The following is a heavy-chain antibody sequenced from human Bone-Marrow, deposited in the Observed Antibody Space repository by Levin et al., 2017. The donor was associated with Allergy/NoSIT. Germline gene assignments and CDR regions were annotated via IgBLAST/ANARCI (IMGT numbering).Heavy chain of an antibody. CDR1: GYTFSRHP. CDR3: ASGNCGGVCDLDY. Sequence: ASVKVSCKASGYTFSRHPMHWVRQAPGQRLEWMGWINAGNGNTKYSQKFQGRVTITRDTSASTAYMELSSLRSEDTAVYYCASGNCGGVCDLDYWGQGTLVTVSS. J-gene: IGHJ4*02. V-gene: IGHV1-3*01. D-gene: IGHD2-21*01. CDR2: INAGNGNT.